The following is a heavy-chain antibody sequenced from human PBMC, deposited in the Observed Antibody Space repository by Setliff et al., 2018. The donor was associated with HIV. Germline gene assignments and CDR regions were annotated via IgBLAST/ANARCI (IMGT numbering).Heavy chain of an antibody. D-gene: IGHD2-2*01. J-gene: IGHJ6*03. CDR2: INPNSGGT. CDR3: ARGGDYKLYSSTYYYYYYMDV. CDR1: GYTFTDYY. Sequence: ASVKVSCKASGYTFTDYYVHWVRQAPGQGLEWMGWINPNSGGTNYAQKFQGRVNISADESTSTAYMELSSLRSEDTAVYYCARGGDYKLYSSTYYYYYYMDVWGKGTAVTVSS. V-gene: IGHV1-2*02.